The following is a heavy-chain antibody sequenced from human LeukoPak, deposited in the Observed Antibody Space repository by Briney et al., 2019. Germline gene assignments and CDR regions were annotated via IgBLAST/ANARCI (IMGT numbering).Heavy chain of an antibody. Sequence: PGGSLRLSCAASGFTFSSYEMNWVRQAPGKGLEWVSYISSSGSTIYCADSVKGRFTISRDNAKNSLYLQMNSLRAEDTAVYYCAREGSFYGSGTYYNGLEYWGQGTLVTVSS. D-gene: IGHD3-10*01. V-gene: IGHV3-48*03. CDR2: ISSSGSTI. CDR3: AREGSFYGSGTYYNGLEY. J-gene: IGHJ4*02. CDR1: GFTFSSYE.